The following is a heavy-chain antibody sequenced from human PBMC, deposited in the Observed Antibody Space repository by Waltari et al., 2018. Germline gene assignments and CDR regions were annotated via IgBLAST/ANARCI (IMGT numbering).Heavy chain of an antibody. V-gene: IGHV4-34*01. D-gene: IGHD3-10*01. J-gene: IGHJ4*02. Sequence: QVQLQQWGAGLLKPSETLSLTCAVYGGSFSGYYWSWIRKPQGKGLEWIGEINHSGSTNYNPSLKSRVTISVDTSKNQFSLKLSSVTAADTAVYYCARVWATRRAYFDYWGQGTLVTVSS. CDR1: GGSFSGYY. CDR3: ARVWATRRAYFDY. CDR2: INHSGST.